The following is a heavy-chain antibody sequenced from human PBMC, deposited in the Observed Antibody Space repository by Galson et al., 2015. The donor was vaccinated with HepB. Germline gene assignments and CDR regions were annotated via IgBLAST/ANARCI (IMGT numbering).Heavy chain of an antibody. V-gene: IGHV1-3*01. J-gene: IGHJ4*02. CDR1: GYTFTSYA. D-gene: IGHD5-12*01. CDR2: INAGNGNT. Sequence: SVKVSCKASGYTFTSYAMHWVRQAPGQRLEWMGWINAGNGNTKYSQKFQGRVTITRDTSASTAYMELSSLRSEDTAVYYCARDRTDIVATRLIDYWGQGTLVTVSS. CDR3: ARDRTDIVATRLIDY.